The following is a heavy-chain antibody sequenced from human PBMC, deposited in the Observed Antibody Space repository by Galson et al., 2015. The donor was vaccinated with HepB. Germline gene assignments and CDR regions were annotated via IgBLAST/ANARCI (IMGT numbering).Heavy chain of an antibody. J-gene: IGHJ5*02. V-gene: IGHV2-5*02. Sequence: PALVKPTQTLTLTCTFSGFSLSTSGVGVGWIRQPPGKALEWLALIYWDDDKRYSPSLKSRLTITKDTSKNQVVLTMTNMDPVDTATYYCAHRPRTAAGIVLVSRGQRKDKANNWFDPWGQGTLVTVSS. CDR3: AHRPRTAAGIVLVSRGQRKDKANNWFDP. CDR2: IYWDDDK. D-gene: IGHD6-13*01. CDR1: GFSLSTSGVG.